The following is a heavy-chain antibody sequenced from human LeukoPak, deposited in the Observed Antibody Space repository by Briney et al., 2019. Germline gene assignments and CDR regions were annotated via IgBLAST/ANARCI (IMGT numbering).Heavy chain of an antibody. CDR1: GFTFTSNG. J-gene: IGHJ4*02. D-gene: IGHD3-3*01. V-gene: IGHV3-30*02. CDR2: IRNDGTNR. Sequence: GGSLRLSCAASGFTFTSNGMRWVRQAPGKGLEWVAFIRNDGTNRYYADSVKGRFTISRDISKKMLFLQMNSLRTEDTAVYYCARTAGWSGPDYWGQGTLVTVSS. CDR3: ARTAGWSGPDY.